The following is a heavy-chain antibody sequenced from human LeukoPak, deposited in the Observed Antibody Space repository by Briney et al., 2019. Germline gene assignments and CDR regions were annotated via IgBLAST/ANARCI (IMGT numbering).Heavy chain of an antibody. Sequence: KPGGSLRLSCAASGFTFSSYSMNWVRQAPGQGLEGVSSISISSSYIYYADSVKGRFTISRANAKNSLYLQMNSLRAEDTAVYYCAREIVAYCSGGSCSYYYYYYMDVWGKGTTVTVSS. D-gene: IGHD2-15*01. J-gene: IGHJ6*03. CDR1: GFTFSSYS. V-gene: IGHV3-21*01. CDR3: AREIVAYCSGGSCSYYYYYYMDV. CDR2: ISISSSYI.